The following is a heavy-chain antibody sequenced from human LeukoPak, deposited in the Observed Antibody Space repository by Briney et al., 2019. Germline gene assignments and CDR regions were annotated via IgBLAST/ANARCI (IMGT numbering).Heavy chain of an antibody. CDR3: ARQQYRSGSTYHIDY. CDR1: GGSISTSYS. D-gene: IGHD6-19*01. Sequence: SETLSLTCTGSGGSISTSYSWGWIRQPPGKGLEWIGTFYYSGSTYYNPSLKSRVTISVDTSKNQFSLKLSSITAADTAVYYCARQQYRSGSTYHIDYWGQGTLVTVSS. J-gene: IGHJ4*02. CDR2: FYYSGST. V-gene: IGHV4-39*01.